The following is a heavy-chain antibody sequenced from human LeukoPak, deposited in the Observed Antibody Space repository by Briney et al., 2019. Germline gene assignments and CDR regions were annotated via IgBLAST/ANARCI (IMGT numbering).Heavy chain of an antibody. CDR3: ARGSWGRWNYIAYYFDY. CDR2: ISSSSSYI. D-gene: IGHD1-7*01. Sequence: GGSLRLSCAASGFTFSSYSMNWVRQAPGKGLEWDSSISSSSSYIYYADSVKGRFTISRDNAKNSLYLQMNSLRAEDTAVYYCARGSWGRWNYIAYYFDYWGQGTLVTVSS. CDR1: GFTFSSYS. V-gene: IGHV3-21*01. J-gene: IGHJ4*02.